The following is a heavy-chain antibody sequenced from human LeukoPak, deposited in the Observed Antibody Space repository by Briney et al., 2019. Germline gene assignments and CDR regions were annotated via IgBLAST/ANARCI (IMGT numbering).Heavy chain of an antibody. CDR3: ARNRAYAMDV. V-gene: IGHV6-1*01. CDR1: GDSVSSNSVG. J-gene: IGHJ6*02. CDR2: TYYRSKWYY. D-gene: IGHD2-2*01. Sequence: SQTLSLTCAISGDSVSSNSVGWHCIRQSPSRGLEWLGRTYYRSKWYYDYAVSVKSRITFNPDTSKNQFSLQLNSVTPEDTAVYYCARNRAYAMDVWGLGTTVTVSS.